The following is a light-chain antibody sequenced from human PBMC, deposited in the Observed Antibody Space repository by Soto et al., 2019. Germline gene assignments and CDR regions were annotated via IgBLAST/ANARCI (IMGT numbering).Light chain of an antibody. CDR2: GAP. J-gene: IGKJ2*01. CDR3: QQYNNWPPAYT. V-gene: IGKV3-15*01. Sequence: EIVMTQSPATLSVSPGERATLSCRASQSVSSNLAWYQQKPGQAPRLLIYGAPTRATGIPARLSGSGSGTEFTLTISSLQSEDFAVYYCQQYNNWPPAYTFGQGTKLEIK. CDR1: QSVSSN.